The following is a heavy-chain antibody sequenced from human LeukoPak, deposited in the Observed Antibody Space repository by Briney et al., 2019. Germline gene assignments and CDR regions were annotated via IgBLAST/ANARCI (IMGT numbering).Heavy chain of an antibody. V-gene: IGHV3-30*02. J-gene: IGHJ4*02. CDR3: AKDQGSGAFDY. Sequence: SGGSLLLSCAASGFTFSSYGMHWVRQAPGKGLDWVAFIRNDGSNKYYADSVKGRFTISRDNSKNTLYLQMNSLRGEDTAVYYCAKDQGSGAFDYWGQGTLVTVSS. D-gene: IGHD6-19*01. CDR2: IRNDGSNK. CDR1: GFTFSSYG.